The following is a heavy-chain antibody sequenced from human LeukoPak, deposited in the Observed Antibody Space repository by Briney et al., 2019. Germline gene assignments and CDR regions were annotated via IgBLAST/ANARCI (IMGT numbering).Heavy chain of an antibody. D-gene: IGHD3-16*01. CDR2: IYHGGST. J-gene: IGHJ4*02. CDR3: ARGYVREPATDDY. Sequence: PSETLSLTCTVSGYSISSGYYWGWIRQPPGKGLEWIGRIYHGGSTYYNPSLKSRITISVDTSKNQFSLKFSSVTAADTAVYYCARGYVREPATDDYWGQGTLVTVSS. V-gene: IGHV4-38-2*02. CDR1: GYSISSGYY.